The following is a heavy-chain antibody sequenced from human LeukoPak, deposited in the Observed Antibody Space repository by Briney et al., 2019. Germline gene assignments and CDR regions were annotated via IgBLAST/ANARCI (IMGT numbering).Heavy chain of an antibody. CDR1: GFAFSSYA. CDR3: AKDLVTTVTNTFYYYYYGMDV. V-gene: IGHV3-23*01. Sequence: PGGSLRLSCAASGFAFSSYAMSWVRQAPGKGLEWVSAISGSGGSTYYADSVKGRFTISRDNSKNTLYLQMNSLRAEDTAVYYCAKDLVTTVTNTFYYYYYGMDVWGQGTTVTVSS. D-gene: IGHD4-11*01. J-gene: IGHJ6*02. CDR2: ISGSGGST.